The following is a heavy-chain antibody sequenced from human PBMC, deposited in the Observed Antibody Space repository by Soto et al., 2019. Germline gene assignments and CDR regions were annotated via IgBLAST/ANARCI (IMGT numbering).Heavy chain of an antibody. CDR1: GGSMTSSNW. Sequence: QVQLQESGPGLVKPSGTLSLTCTVSGGSMTSSNWWNWVRQSPGKGLEWIGEAHHSGRTNYNPSLXSXAXIXXDKSKNHCSLKLSSVTAADTAVYYCARSEATGLDYWGQGTLVTVSS. V-gene: IGHV4-4*02. J-gene: IGHJ4*02. CDR3: ARSEATGLDY. D-gene: IGHD1-26*01. CDR2: AHHSGRT.